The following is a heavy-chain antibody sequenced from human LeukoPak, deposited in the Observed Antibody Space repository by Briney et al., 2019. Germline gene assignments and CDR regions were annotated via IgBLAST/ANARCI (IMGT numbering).Heavy chain of an antibody. V-gene: IGHV1-2*02. CDR1: GYTFTSYY. CDR2: INPNSGGT. D-gene: IGHD2-15*01. Sequence: GASVKVSCKASGYTFTSYYMHWVRQAPGQGLEWMGWINPNSGGTNYAQKFQGRVTMTRDTSISTAYMELSRLRSDDTAVYYCARGLRMVVAASRNWFDPWGQGTLVTVSS. J-gene: IGHJ5*02. CDR3: ARGLRMVVAASRNWFDP.